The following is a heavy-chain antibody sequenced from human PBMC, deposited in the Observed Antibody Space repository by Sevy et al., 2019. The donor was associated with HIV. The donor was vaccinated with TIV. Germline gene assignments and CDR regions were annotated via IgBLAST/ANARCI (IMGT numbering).Heavy chain of an antibody. CDR1: GFTFSSYS. J-gene: IGHJ3*02. CDR3: ARGGNYYDSSGPGYDAFDI. CDR2: ISSSSSYI. V-gene: IGHV3-21*01. Sequence: GGSLRLSCAASGFTFSSYSMNWVRQAPGKGLELVSSISSSSSYIYYADSVKGRFTISRDNAKNSLYLQMNSLRAEDTAVYYCARGGNYYDSSGPGYDAFDIWGQGTMVTVSS. D-gene: IGHD3-22*01.